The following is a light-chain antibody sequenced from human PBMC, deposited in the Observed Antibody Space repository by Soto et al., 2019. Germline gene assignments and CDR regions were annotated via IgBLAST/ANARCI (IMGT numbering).Light chain of an antibody. J-gene: IGKJ1*01. CDR2: GAS. CDR1: QSVSTN. Sequence: EIVMTQSPATLYVSPGERAILSCRASQSVSTNLAWYQQKPGQAPRLLIFGASSRAPGIPVRFRGSGSGRQFTLTIRGLQSEDFAVYHCHQYNDGPGGTFGQGTKVGIK. CDR3: HQYNDGPGGT. V-gene: IGKV3-15*01.